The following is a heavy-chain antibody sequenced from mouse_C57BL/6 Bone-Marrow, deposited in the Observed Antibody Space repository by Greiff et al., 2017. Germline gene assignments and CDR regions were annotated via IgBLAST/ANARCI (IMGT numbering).Heavy chain of an antibody. D-gene: IGHD1-1*01. V-gene: IGHV1-81*01. J-gene: IGHJ2*01. Sequence: VQLQQSGAELARPGASVKLSCKASGYTFTSYGISWVKQRTGQGLEWIGEIYPRSGNTYYNEKFKGKATLTADKSSSTAYMELRSLTSEDSAVYFCARRGYGSSPYYFDYWGQGTTRTVSS. CDR2: IYPRSGNT. CDR1: GYTFTSYG. CDR3: ARRGYGSSPYYFDY.